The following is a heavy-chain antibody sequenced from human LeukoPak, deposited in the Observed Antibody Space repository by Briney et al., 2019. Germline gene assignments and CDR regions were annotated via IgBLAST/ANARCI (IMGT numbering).Heavy chain of an antibody. CDR2: IKQDGSET. CDR3: ARDQGIMFFDN. Sequence: PGGSLRLSCAAPGYTFSNYWMSWVRQAPGKGLEYVANIKQDGSETYYVDSVKGRFTISRDNAKNSLYLQMNSLRVEDTAVYYCARDQGIMFFDNWGQGTLVTVSS. CDR1: GYTFSNYW. D-gene: IGHD2-21*01. V-gene: IGHV3-7*01. J-gene: IGHJ4*02.